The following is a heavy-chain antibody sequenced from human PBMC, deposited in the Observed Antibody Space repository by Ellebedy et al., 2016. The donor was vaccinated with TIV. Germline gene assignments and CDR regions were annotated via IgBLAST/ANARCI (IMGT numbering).Heavy chain of an antibody. CDR3: ARDNDGDGFDY. V-gene: IGHV3-21*01. CDR2: ISSRSSYI. CDR1: GFSFNTSS. Sequence: GESLKISCVASGFSFNTSSMNWVRQAPGKGLEWVASISSRSSYIYYADSVKGRFSISRDNAENSLFLQMGSLRAEDTAIYYCARDNDGDGFDYWGQGTLVTVSS. J-gene: IGHJ4*02. D-gene: IGHD3-10*01.